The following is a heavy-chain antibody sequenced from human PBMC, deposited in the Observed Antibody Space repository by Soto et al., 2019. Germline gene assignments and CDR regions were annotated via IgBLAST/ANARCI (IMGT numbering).Heavy chain of an antibody. CDR1: GFTFSSYS. J-gene: IGHJ4*02. Sequence: GGSLRLSCAASGFTFSSYSMNWVRQAPGKGLEWVSYISSSSSTIYYADSVKGRFTISRDNAKNSLYLQMNSLRDEDTAVYYCARVRLCDGDICRRVFDYWGQGTLVTVSS. CDR3: ARVRLCDGDICRRVFDY. D-gene: IGHD2-21*01. V-gene: IGHV3-48*02. CDR2: ISSSSSTI.